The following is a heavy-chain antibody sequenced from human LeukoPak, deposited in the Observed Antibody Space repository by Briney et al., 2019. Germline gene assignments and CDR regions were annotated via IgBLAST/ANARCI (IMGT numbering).Heavy chain of an antibody. Sequence: SETLSLTCTVSGGSISSYYWSWIRQPPGKGLEWIGYIYYSGSTNYNPSLKSRVTISVDTSKNQFSLKLSSVTAADTAVYYCARDPGDYSSSPSAAFDIWGQGTMVTVSS. V-gene: IGHV4-59*01. D-gene: IGHD6-6*01. CDR3: ARDPGDYSSSPSAAFDI. CDR1: GGSISSYY. CDR2: IYYSGST. J-gene: IGHJ3*02.